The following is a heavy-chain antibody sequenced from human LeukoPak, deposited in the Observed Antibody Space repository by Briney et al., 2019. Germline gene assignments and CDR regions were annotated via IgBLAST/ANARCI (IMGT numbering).Heavy chain of an antibody. CDR1: GYTFTSYG. V-gene: IGHV1-18*01. CDR3: ARDLLTIDDYVWGGYRCTPFDY. J-gene: IGHJ4*02. D-gene: IGHD3-16*02. Sequence: ASVKVSCKASGYTFTSYGISWVRQAPGQGLEWMGWISAYNGNTNYAQKLQGRVTMTTDTSTSTAYMELRSLRSDDTAVYYCARDLLTIDDYVWGGYRCTPFDYWGQGTLVTVSS. CDR2: ISAYNGNT.